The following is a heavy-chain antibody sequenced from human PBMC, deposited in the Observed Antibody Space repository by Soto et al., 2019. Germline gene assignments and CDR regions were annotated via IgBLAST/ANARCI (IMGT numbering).Heavy chain of an antibody. D-gene: IGHD2-15*01. Sequence: GEYLKISCKGSGYSFTSYWISWVRQMPGKGLEWMGRIDPSDSYTNYSPSFQGHVTISADKSISTAYLQWSSLKASDTAMYYCASEGRYCSGGSCTFDYWGQGTLVTVSS. V-gene: IGHV5-10-1*01. CDR1: GYSFTSYW. CDR3: ASEGRYCSGGSCTFDY. CDR2: IDPSDSYT. J-gene: IGHJ4*02.